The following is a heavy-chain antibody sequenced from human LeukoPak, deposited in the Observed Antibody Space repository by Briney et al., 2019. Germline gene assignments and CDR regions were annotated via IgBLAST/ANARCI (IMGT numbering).Heavy chain of an antibody. J-gene: IGHJ4*02. CDR3: ARSSGIAVAGDFDY. CDR2: ISAYNGNT. CDR1: GYTFTGYY. D-gene: IGHD6-19*01. Sequence: GASVKVSCKASGYTFTGYYMHWVRQAPGQGLEWMGWISAYNGNTNYAQKLQGRVTMTTDTSTSTAYMELRSLRSDDTAVYYCARSSGIAVAGDFDYWGQGTLVTVSS. V-gene: IGHV1-18*04.